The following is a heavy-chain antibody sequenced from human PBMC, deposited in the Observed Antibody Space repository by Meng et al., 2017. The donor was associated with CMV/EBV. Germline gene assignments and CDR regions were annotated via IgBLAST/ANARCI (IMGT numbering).Heavy chain of an antibody. Sequence: GSLRLSCTVSGGSVSSGSYYWSWIRQPPGKGLEWIGYIYYSGSTNYNPSLKSRVTISVDTSKNQFSLKLSSVTAADTAVYYCAREVIAARHPSYYYYYGMDVWGQGTTVTAP. D-gene: IGHD6-6*01. CDR2: IYYSGST. V-gene: IGHV4-61*01. CDR1: GGSVSSGSYY. J-gene: IGHJ6*02. CDR3: AREVIAARHPSYYYYYGMDV.